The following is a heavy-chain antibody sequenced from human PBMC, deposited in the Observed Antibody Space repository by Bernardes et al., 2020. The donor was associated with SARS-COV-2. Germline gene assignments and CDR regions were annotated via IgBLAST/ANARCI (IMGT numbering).Heavy chain of an antibody. CDR3: ARDGEYSTSGIEY. CDR2: IDPNSGGT. J-gene: IGHJ4*02. V-gene: IGHV1-2*02. CDR1: GYSFRAYY. Sequence: ASVKVSCKASGYSFRAYYMEWVRQAPGQGLEWLGWIDPNSGGTNFAQKFQGRVTLTRDTSISTAYMELSRLRSDDTAVYYCARDGEYSTSGIEYWGQGPLVTVSS. D-gene: IGHD6-6*01.